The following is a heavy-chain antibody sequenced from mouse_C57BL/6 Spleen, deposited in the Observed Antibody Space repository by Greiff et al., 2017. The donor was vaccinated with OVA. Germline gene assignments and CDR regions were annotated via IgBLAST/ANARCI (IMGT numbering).Heavy chain of an antibody. CDR3: ARERLGLYFDY. V-gene: IGHV5-16*01. J-gene: IGHJ2*01. Sequence: EVMLVESEGGLVQPGSSMKLSCTASGFTFSDYYMAWVRQVPEKGLEWVANINYDGSSTYYLDSLKSRFIISRDNAKNILYLQMSSLKSEDTATYYCARERLGLYFDYWGQGTTLTVSS. D-gene: IGHD4-1*01. CDR2: INYDGSST. CDR1: GFTFSDYY.